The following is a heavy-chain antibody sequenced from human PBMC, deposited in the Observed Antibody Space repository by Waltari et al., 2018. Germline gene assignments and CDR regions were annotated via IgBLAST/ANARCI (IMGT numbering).Heavy chain of an antibody. J-gene: IGHJ4*02. CDR2: IYHSGST. D-gene: IGHD2-15*01. V-gene: IGHV4-38-2*02. CDR1: GYSISSGYY. CDR3: ARDIPTYCRGINCYSDY. Sequence: QVQLQESGPGLVKPSETLSLTCAVSGYSISSGYYWGWIRQPPGKGLEWIASIYHSGSTYDTPSLKSRVTISVDTSKNQFSLKLNSGTAADTAVYYCARDIPTYCRGINCYSDYWGQGTLVTVSS.